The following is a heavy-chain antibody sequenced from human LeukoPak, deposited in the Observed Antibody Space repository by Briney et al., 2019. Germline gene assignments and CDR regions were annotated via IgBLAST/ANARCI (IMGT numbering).Heavy chain of an antibody. D-gene: IGHD3-10*01. CDR3: ARDQYYGSGSTMSYYYYYYMDV. CDR1: GYTFTGYY. V-gene: IGHV1-2*02. J-gene: IGHJ6*03. Sequence: RASVKVSCKASGYTFTGYYMHWVRQAPGHGLEWMGWINPNSGGTNYAQKFQGRVTMTRDTSVSTAYMELSRLRSDDTAVYYCARDQYYGSGSTMSYYYYYYMDVWGKGTTVTVSS. CDR2: INPNSGGT.